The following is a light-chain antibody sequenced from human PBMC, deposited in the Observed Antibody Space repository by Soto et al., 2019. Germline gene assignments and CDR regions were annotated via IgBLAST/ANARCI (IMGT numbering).Light chain of an antibody. Sequence: QSVLTQPPSVSGAPGQRVTISCTGSSSNIGAGYDVNWYQKFPGTAPKLLIYGNINRPSGVPDRFSASKSGTSASLAITGLQAEDEADYYCQSYDYTLSVVFGGGTKVTAL. CDR1: SSNIGAGYD. CDR2: GNI. V-gene: IGLV1-40*01. CDR3: QSYDYTLSVV. J-gene: IGLJ3*02.